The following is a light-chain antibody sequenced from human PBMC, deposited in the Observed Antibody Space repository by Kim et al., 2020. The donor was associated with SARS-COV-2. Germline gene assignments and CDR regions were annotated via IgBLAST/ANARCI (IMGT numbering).Light chain of an antibody. Sequence: ASVGDRVTITCRASQSINSWLAWYQQKPGKPLNLLIYDASSLASGLPSRFSGTGSGTEFTLTISSLHPDDFATYYCQQYNTYPWTFGQGTKVEIK. CDR1: QSINSW. CDR2: DAS. J-gene: IGKJ1*01. CDR3: QQYNTYPWT. V-gene: IGKV1-5*01.